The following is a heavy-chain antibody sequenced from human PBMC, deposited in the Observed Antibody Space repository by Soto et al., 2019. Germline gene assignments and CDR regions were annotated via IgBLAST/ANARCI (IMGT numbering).Heavy chain of an antibody. V-gene: IGHV3-23*01. Sequence: GGSLRLSCAASGFTFSNYAMSWVRQAPGKGLDWISTITYSGGTTHYADSVKGRFTVSRDNSKNTLYLQMNSLRAEDTAVYYCARDPRGYDKPLYYFDYWGQGTLVTVSS. D-gene: IGHD3-9*01. J-gene: IGHJ4*02. CDR1: GFTFSNYA. CDR3: ARDPRGYDKPLYYFDY. CDR2: ITYSGGTT.